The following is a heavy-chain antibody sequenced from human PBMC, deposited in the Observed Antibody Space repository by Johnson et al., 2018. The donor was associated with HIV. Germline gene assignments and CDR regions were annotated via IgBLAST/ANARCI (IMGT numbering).Heavy chain of an antibody. CDR1: GFTVTSTY. CDR3: ARAKYGGAFDV. CDR2: IYSGGST. D-gene: IGHD3-16*01. Sequence: VQLVESGGGLIQPGGSLRLSCAASGFTVTSTYMSWVRQAPGKGLEWVSVIYSGGSTYYADSVKGRFTISRDNSRNTLYLQMNSLRAEDTAVYYCARAKYGGAFDVWGQGTMVSVSS. V-gene: IGHV3-53*01. J-gene: IGHJ3*01.